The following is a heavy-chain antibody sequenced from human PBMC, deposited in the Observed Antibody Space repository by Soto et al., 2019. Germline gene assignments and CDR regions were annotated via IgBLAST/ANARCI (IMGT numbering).Heavy chain of an antibody. CDR2: IKRRNDGETT. D-gene: IGHD3-10*01. J-gene: IGHJ4*02. CDR3: TTVLSITMVRGVINYFDH. V-gene: IGHV3-15*01. Sequence: PGGSLRLSCAASGFTFSSAWMTWVRQAPGKGLEWVGRIKRRNDGETTDYAAPVKGRFTISRDDSKKTLYPQMSSLKTEDTAVYYCTTVLSITMVRGVINYFDHWGQGTLVTVSS. CDR1: GFTFSSAW.